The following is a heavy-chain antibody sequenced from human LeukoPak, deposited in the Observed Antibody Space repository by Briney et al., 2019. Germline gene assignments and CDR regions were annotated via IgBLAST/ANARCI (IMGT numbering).Heavy chain of an antibody. D-gene: IGHD3-10*01. Sequence: SQTLSLTCTVSGGSISSGGYYWRWIRQHPGKGLEWIGYIYYSGSTYYNPSLKSRVTISVDTSKNQFSLKLSSVTAADTAVYYCARGFGNDAFDIWGQGTMVTVSS. CDR1: GGSISSGGYY. CDR3: ARGFGNDAFDI. J-gene: IGHJ3*02. CDR2: IYYSGST. V-gene: IGHV4-31*03.